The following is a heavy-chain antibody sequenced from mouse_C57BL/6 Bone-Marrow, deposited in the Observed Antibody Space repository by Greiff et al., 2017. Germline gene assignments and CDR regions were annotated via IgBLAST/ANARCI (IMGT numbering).Heavy chain of an antibody. CDR2: INPSTGGT. CDR1: GYSFTGYY. V-gene: IGHV1-42*01. D-gene: IGHD2-4*01. J-gene: IGHJ4*01. CDR3: ARGDYDGAMDY. Sequence: VQLQQSGPELVKPGASVKISCKASGYSFTGYYMNWVKQSPEKSLEWIGEINPSTGGTTYNQKFKAKATLTVDKSSSTAYMQLKSLTSEDSAVYYCARGDYDGAMDYWGQGTSVTVSS.